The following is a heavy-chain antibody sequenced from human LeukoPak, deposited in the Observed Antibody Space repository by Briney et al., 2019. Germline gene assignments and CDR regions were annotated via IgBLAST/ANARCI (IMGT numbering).Heavy chain of an antibody. CDR2: IYYSGST. D-gene: IGHD6-19*01. CDR3: ARHGGWYKSYFDY. CDR1: GGSISSYY. J-gene: IGHJ4*02. Sequence: ASETLSLTCTVSGGSISSYYWSWIRQPPGKGLEWIGYIYYSGSTNYNPSLKSRVTISVDTSKNQFSLKLSSVTAADTAVYYCARHGGWYKSYFDYWGQGTLVTVSS. V-gene: IGHV4-59*08.